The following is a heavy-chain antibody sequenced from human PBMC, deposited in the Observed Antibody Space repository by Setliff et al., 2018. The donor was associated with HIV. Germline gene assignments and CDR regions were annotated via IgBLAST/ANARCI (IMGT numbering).Heavy chain of an antibody. J-gene: IGHJ6*03. V-gene: IGHV4-34*01. Sequence: PSETLSLTCASFGGPFSDYFWTWLRQPPGKGLEWIGHISPSGGADFSPSLETRAAISLVTSRSQIVLRLSSVAAADTATYYCARGVTLGRGVIAESPLYVMDVWGEGTPVTVSS. CDR2: ISPSGGA. CDR1: GGPFSDYF. D-gene: IGHD3-10*01. CDR3: ARGVTLGRGVIAESPLYVMDV.